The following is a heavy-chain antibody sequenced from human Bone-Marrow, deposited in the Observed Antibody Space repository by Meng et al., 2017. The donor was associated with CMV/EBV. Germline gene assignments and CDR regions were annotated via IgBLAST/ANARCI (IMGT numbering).Heavy chain of an antibody. D-gene: IGHD2-15*01. CDR1: GFAFSSYA. CDR2: ISYDGSKK. J-gene: IGHJ4*02. Sequence: GGSLRLSCAASGFAFSSYAMHWVRQAPGKGLEWVAIISYDGSKKYYADSVKGRFTISRDKSKSTLYLQMNSLRAEDRAVYYCATQTSCSGGSCYEPYYFDYWGQGTLVTVSS. V-gene: IGHV3-30-3*01. CDR3: ATQTSCSGGSCYEPYYFDY.